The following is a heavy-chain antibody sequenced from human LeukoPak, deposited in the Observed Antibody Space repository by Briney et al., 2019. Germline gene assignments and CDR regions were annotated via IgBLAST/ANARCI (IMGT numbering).Heavy chain of an antibody. J-gene: IGHJ4*02. CDR3: AKTGSSRFDY. D-gene: IGHD1-26*01. V-gene: IGHV3-23*01. CDR2: ISGSGDST. Sequence: GGTLRLSCAASGFTFSSYGMSWVRQAPGKGLEYVSAISGSGDSTYYADSVKGRFTISRDNSKNTLYLQMNTLRAEDTAVYYCAKTGSSRFDYWGQGTLVTVSS. CDR1: GFTFSSYG.